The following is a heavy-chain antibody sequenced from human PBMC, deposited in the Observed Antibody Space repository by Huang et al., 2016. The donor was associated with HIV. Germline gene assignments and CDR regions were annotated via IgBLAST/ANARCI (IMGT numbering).Heavy chain of an antibody. CDR3: ARDHWYPLQNWFDL. D-gene: IGHD1-1*01. CDR2: ISAYNGNT. J-gene: IGHJ5*01. V-gene: IGHV1-18*01. Sequence: QVELVQSGAEVKRPGASVRVSCKAAGYIFTKYGINWVCQAPGQGLEWMGWISAYNGNTNYAEKFQGRGTLTRDTSATTAYMELRDVTSADTAVYYCARDHWYPLQNWFDLWGQGTLVTVSS. CDR1: GYIFTKYG.